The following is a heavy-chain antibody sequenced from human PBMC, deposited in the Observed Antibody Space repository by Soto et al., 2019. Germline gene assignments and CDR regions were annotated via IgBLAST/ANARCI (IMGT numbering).Heavy chain of an antibody. Sequence: GESLKISCKGSGYSFTSYWIGWVRQMPGKGLEWMGIIYPGDSDTRYSPSFQGQVTISADKSISTAYLQWSSLKASDTAMYYWARTNWNYDPPLDYWGQGTLVTVAS. V-gene: IGHV5-51*01. D-gene: IGHD1-7*01. J-gene: IGHJ4*02. CDR1: GYSFTSYW. CDR3: ARTNWNYDPPLDY. CDR2: IYPGDSDT.